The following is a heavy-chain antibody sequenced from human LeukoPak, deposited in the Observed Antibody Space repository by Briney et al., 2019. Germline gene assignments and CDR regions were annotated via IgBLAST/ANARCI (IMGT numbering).Heavy chain of an antibody. CDR1: GASLISYY. CDR3: ARDSRSYERSGYYHFDY. V-gene: IGHV4-59*01. CDR2: IYYNGSP. J-gene: IGHJ4*02. D-gene: IGHD3-22*01. Sequence: SETLSLTCTVSGASLISYYWNWIRQPPGKGLEWIGYIYYNGSPNYNPSLKSRVTMSQDTSKNQFSLKLTSVTAADMAVYYCARDSRSYERSGYYHFDYWGQGSLVTVSS.